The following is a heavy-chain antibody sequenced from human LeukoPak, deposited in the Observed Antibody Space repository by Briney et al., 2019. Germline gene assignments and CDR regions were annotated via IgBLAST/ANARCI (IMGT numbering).Heavy chain of an antibody. D-gene: IGHD3-22*01. CDR1: GYTFTSYD. CDR2: MNPNSGNT. CDR3: ARNYYDSSGYYSRYFDY. J-gene: IGHJ4*02. V-gene: IGHV1-8*01. Sequence: ASVKVSCKASGYTFTSYDINWVRQATGQGLEWMGWMNPNSGNTGYAQKFQGRVTMTRNTSISTAYMELSSLRSEDTAVYYCARNYYDSSGYYSRYFDYWGQGTLVTVSS.